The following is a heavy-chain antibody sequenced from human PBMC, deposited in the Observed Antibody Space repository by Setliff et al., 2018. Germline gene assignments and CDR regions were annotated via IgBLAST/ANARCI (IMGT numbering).Heavy chain of an antibody. D-gene: IGHD3-10*01. CDR2: INHSGGT. V-gene: IGHV4-34*01. CDR1: GGSFSGYY. J-gene: IGHJ4*02. Sequence: SETLSLTCAVYGGSFSGYYWSWIRQPPGKGLEWIGEINHSGGTNYNPSLKSRVTISVDTSKNQFSLNLRSVTAADTAVYYCARQPSSGSYYNPRPYYFDYWGQGTQVTVSS. CDR3: ARQPSSGSYYNPRPYYFDY.